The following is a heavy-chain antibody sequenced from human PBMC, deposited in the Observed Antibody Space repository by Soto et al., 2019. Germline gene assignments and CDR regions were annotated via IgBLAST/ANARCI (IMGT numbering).Heavy chain of an antibody. Sequence: GGSLRLSCSASGFTFSSYAMHWVRPAPGKGLEYVSAISSNGGSTYYADSVKGRFTISRDNSKNTLYLQMSSLRAEDTAVYYCVKDHQQLVLGYFDYWGQGTLVTVSS. V-gene: IGHV3-64D*08. CDR2: ISSNGGST. J-gene: IGHJ4*02. D-gene: IGHD6-13*01. CDR1: GFTFSSYA. CDR3: VKDHQQLVLGYFDY.